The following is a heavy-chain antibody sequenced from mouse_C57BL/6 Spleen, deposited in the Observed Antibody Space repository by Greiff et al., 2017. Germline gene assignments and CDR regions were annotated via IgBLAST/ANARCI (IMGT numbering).Heavy chain of an antibody. CDR3: ARELTGIPLFDY. D-gene: IGHD4-1*01. J-gene: IGHJ2*01. Sequence: VQLQQPGAELVRPGTSVKLSCKASGYTFTSYWMHWVKQRPGQGLEWIGVIDPSDSYTNYNQKFKGKATLTVDTSSSTAYMQLSSLTSEDSAVYYCARELTGIPLFDYWGQGTTLTVSS. V-gene: IGHV1-59*01. CDR1: GYTFTSYW. CDR2: IDPSDSYT.